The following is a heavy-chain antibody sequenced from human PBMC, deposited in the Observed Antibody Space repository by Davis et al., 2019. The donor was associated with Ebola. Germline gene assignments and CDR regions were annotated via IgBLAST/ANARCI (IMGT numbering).Heavy chain of an antibody. Sequence: GESLKISCAASGFTFSYYDMQWVRQAAGKGLEWVSGIGTIGGDTHYADSVKGRFIISRDDAKNSLYLQMDSLRAGDTAIYYCARGNSGCTGGGCFSGHWFDPWGQGTLVTVSS. CDR3: ARGNSGCTGGGCFSGHWFDP. CDR2: IGTIGGDT. J-gene: IGHJ5*02. V-gene: IGHV3-13*01. CDR1: GFTFSYYD. D-gene: IGHD2-15*01.